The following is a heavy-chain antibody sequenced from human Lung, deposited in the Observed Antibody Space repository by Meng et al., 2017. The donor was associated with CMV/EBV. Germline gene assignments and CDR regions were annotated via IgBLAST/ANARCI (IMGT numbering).Heavy chain of an antibody. Sequence: CTVSGGSISSYDYCWGWIRQPPGKGLEWIGYTSYTGATHYNPSLKTRVSFSLDTSKSQFSLRLTSVTAADTAMYYCVRVATHTSWYDPWGPGTLVTV. CDR1: GGSISSYDYC. CDR3: VRVATHTSWYDP. D-gene: IGHD1-1*01. V-gene: IGHV4-30-4*08. J-gene: IGHJ5*02. CDR2: TSYTGAT.